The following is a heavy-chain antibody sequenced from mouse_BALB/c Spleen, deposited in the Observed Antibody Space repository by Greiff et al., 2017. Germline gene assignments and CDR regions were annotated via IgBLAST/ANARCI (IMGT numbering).Heavy chain of an antibody. V-gene: IGHV5-17*02. CDR1: GFTFSSFG. CDR2: ISSGSSTI. Sequence: DVQLVESGGGLVQPGGSRKLSCAASGFTFSSFGMHWVRQAPEKGLEWVAYISSGSSTIYYADTVKGRFTISRDNPKNTLFLQMTSLRSEDTAMYYCARMSVYYGNSYAMDYWGQGTSVTVSA. D-gene: IGHD2-1*01. CDR3: ARMSVYYGNSYAMDY. J-gene: IGHJ4*01.